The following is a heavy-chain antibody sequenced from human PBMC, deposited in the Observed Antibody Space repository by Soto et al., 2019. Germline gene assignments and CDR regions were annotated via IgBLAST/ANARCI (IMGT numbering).Heavy chain of an antibody. CDR2: IYYSGST. J-gene: IGHJ4*02. V-gene: IGHV4-59*01. CDR3: ARDRYCSGGSCSDSGFFDY. D-gene: IGHD2-15*01. CDR1: GGSISSYY. Sequence: SETLSLTCTVSGGSISSYYWSWIRQPPGKGLEWIGYIYYSGSTNYNPSLKSRVTISVDTSKNQFSLKLSSVTAADTAVYYCARDRYCSGGSCSDSGFFDYWGQGTPVTVSS.